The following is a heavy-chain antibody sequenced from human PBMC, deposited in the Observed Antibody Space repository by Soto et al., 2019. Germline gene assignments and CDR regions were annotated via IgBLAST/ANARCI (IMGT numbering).Heavy chain of an antibody. J-gene: IGHJ4*02. Sequence: EVQLLESGGGLVQPGESLKLACAASGFPFSNYAMSWVRQAPGKGLEWVSTTGGGIGPYYADSVKGRFTISRDNSKNTLYLQMNSLRAEDTAIYDCAKMPDGVNSNSPYCWGPGTLVTVSS. V-gene: IGHV3-23*01. CDR1: GFPFSNYA. D-gene: IGHD4-4*01. CDR2: TGGGIGP. CDR3: AKMPDGVNSNSPYC.